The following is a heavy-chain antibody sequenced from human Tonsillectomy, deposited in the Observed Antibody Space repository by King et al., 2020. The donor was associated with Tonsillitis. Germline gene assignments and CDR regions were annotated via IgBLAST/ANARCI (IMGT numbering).Heavy chain of an antibody. CDR3: ARDTCYSDNTYDY. V-gene: IGHV3-11*01. Sequence: VQLVESGGGLVKPGGSLRLSCAASGSMFSDFYMSWISQAPGKGLEWGSYISSRDATTYHADSVKGRLTISRCNAKNSLYLQMNSLRAEDTAVYYCARDTCYSDNTYDYWGQGTLVTVSS. CDR1: GSMFSDFY. D-gene: IGHD3-22*01. CDR2: ISSRDATT. J-gene: IGHJ4*02.